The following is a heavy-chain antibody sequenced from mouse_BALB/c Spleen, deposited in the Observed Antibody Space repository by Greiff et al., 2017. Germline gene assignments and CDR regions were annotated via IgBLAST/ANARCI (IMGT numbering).Heavy chain of an antibody. D-gene: IGHD1-2*01. CDR3: ARSSTATDY. Sequence: QVHVKQPGAELVMPGASVKMSCKASGYTFTDYWMHWVKQRPGQGLEWIGAIDTSDSYTSYNQKFKGKATLTVDESSSTAYMQLSSLTSEDSAVYYCARSSTATDYWGQGTTLTVSS. J-gene: IGHJ2*01. V-gene: IGHV1-69*01. CDR2: IDTSDSYT. CDR1: GYTFTDYW.